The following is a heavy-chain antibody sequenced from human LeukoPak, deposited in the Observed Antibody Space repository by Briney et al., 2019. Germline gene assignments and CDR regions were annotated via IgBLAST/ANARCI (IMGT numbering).Heavy chain of an antibody. J-gene: IGHJ4*02. CDR2: ISAYNGNT. CDR1: GYTFTSYG. CDR3: ARGFSGYPDYYFDY. Sequence: ASVKVSCKASGYTFTSYGISCVRQAPGQGLEWMGCISAYNGNTNYAQKLQGRVTMTTDTSTSTAYMELRSLRSDDTAVYYCARGFSGYPDYYFDYWGQGTLVTVSS. V-gene: IGHV1-18*01. D-gene: IGHD5-12*01.